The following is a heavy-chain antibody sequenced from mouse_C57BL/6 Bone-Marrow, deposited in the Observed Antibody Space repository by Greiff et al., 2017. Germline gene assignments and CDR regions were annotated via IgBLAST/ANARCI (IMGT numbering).Heavy chain of an antibody. CDR2: IDTETGGN. Sequence: QVQLKQSGAELVRPGASVTLSCKVSGYTFTDHDMHWVKQTPVHGLEWIVAIDTETGGNAYNQKCKGQALLTADKSSSTAYMELRSLSSADSAVYYCTRQGLYGGSVYYFDSKCQGNALSVTS. D-gene: IGHD1-1*01. V-gene: IGHV1-15*01. J-gene: IGHJ2*01. CDR1: GYTFTDHD. CDR3: TRQGLYGGSVYYFDS.